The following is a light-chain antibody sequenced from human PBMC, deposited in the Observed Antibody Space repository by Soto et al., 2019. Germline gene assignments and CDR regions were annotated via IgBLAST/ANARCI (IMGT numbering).Light chain of an antibody. J-gene: IGKJ3*01. Sequence: DIQMTQSPSSLSASVGDRVTITCRASQDISDFLAWYQQKPGKVPTLLIYAASTLQSGVTSRFSGSGSGTDFPLTLSSLQPEDVATSYCQKYDSVPETFGPGTKVEIK. CDR1: QDISDF. CDR2: AAS. CDR3: QKYDSVPET. V-gene: IGKV1-27*01.